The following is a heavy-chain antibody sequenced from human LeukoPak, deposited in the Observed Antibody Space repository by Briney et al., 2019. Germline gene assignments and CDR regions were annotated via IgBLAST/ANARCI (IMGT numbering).Heavy chain of an antibody. J-gene: IGHJ3*02. CDR1: GFTFSSYE. CDR2: ISSSGSTI. D-gene: IGHD1-26*01. Sequence: QTGGSLRLSCAASGFTFSSYEMNWVRQAPGKGLEWVSISSSGSTIYYADSVKGRFTISRDNAKNSLYLQMNSLRAEDTAVYYCARAVGGGAFDIWGQGTMVTVSS. CDR3: ARAVGGGAFDI. V-gene: IGHV3-48*03.